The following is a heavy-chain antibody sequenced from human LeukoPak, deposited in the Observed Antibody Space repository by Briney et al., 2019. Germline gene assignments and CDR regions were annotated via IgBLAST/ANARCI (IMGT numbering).Heavy chain of an antibody. CDR1: GGSIRSSNWY. V-gene: IGHV4-39*01. J-gene: IGHJ4*02. D-gene: IGHD3/OR15-3a*01. CDR2: IYSSGTT. Sequence: SETLSRTCSVSGGSIRSSNWYWGWIRQPPGKGLEWIGHIYSSGTTYYNPSLESRVTMSIDTSKNQFSLKLRSVTAADTALYYCARHIGLSTPPNMMADYWGQRTLVTVSS. CDR3: ARHIGLSTPPNMMADY.